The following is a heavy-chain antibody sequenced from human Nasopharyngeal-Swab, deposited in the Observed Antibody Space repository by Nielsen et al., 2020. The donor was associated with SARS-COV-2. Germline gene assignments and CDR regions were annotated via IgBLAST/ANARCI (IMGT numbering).Heavy chain of an antibody. CDR1: VYTFTGYY. D-gene: IGHD6-13*01. J-gene: IGHJ4*02. V-gene: IGHV1-2*06. CDR3: ARAVYSSSWYYFDY. CDR2: INPNSGGT. Sequence: ASVKVSCKASVYTFTGYYMHWVRQAPGQGLEWMGRINPNSGGTNYAQKFQGRVTMTRDTSISTAYMELSRLRSDDTAVYYCARAVYSSSWYYFDYWGQGTLVTVSS.